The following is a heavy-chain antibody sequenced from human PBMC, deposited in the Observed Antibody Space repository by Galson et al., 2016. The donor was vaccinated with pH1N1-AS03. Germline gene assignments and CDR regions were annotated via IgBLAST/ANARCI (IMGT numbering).Heavy chain of an antibody. D-gene: IGHD3-9*01. J-gene: IGHJ4*02. CDR3: ASTAGWLPDI. CDR1: GFSLTTSAVG. Sequence: PALVKPTQTLTLTCTFSGFSLTTSAVGVVWIRQPPGKALEWLALIYWDDDKRYNSSLKSRLTITKDTSQNQVVLTMTNMDPVDTATYYCASTAGWLPDIWGQGILVTVSS. V-gene: IGHV2-5*02. CDR2: IYWDDDK.